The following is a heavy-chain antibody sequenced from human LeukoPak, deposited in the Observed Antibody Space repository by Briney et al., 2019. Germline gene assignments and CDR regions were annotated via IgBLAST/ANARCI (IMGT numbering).Heavy chain of an antibody. CDR1: GDSINGYF. D-gene: IGHD6-13*01. J-gene: IGHJ4*02. CDR2: IYSSGNT. Sequence: SETLSLTCTVSGDSINGYFWGWIRQPPGKGLEWIGYIYSSGNTNYNPFLKSRVTISVATSKNQFSLKLSSVTAADTAVYYCARTKEGYSSSWSSDYYFDYWGQGTLVTVSS. V-gene: IGHV4-59*08. CDR3: ARTKEGYSSSWSSDYYFDY.